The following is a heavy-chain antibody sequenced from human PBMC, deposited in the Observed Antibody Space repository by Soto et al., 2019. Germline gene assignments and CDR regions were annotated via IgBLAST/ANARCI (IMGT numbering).Heavy chain of an antibody. V-gene: IGHV1-18*01. CDR3: ARTGPPVDY. Sequence: QVQLVQSGAEVKKPGASVKVSCKASGYTFSSYAISWVRQAPGQGLEWMGWIITYNGNTNYAQKLQGRVSMTTDTATTTAYMDLRSLRSDDTAVYYCARTGPPVDYWGQGTLVTVSS. CDR1: GYTFSSYA. J-gene: IGHJ4*02. CDR2: IITYNGNT.